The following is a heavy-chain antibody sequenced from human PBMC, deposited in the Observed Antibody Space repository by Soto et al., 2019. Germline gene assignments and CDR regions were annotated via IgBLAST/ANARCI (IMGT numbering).Heavy chain of an antibody. Sequence: GASLRLAWAVSGGNVNNRCMRCGRQRAGRGLEWVSGIYGSGGGKIYAASVKGRFSISSDNSRNTLYLQMTSLTDEDTAVYYCAKDAASTDGLWLVAEWGRGTLVTVSS. J-gene: IGHJ4*02. CDR1: GGNVNNRC. D-gene: IGHD5-18*01. V-gene: IGHV3-23*05. CDR2: IYGSGGGK. CDR3: AKDAASTDGLWLVAE.